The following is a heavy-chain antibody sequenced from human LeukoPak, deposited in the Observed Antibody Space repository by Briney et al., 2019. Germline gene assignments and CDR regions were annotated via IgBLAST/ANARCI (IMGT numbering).Heavy chain of an antibody. J-gene: IGHJ6*03. V-gene: IGHV1-18*01. CDR3: ARPSWVADPYYMDV. D-gene: IGHD3-10*01. CDR1: GYTFTSYG. Sequence: ASVKVSCKASGYTFTSYGISWVRQAPGQGLEWMGWISAYNGNTNYAQKLQGRVTMTPDTSTSTAYMELRSLRSDDTAVYYCARPSWVADPYYMDVWGKGTTVTVSS. CDR2: ISAYNGNT.